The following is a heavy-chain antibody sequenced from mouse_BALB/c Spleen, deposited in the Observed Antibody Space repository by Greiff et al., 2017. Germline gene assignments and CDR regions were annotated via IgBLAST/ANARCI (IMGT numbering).Heavy chain of an antibody. Sequence: VQLQQSGPGLVKPSQSLSLTCSVTGYSITSGYYWNWIRQFPGNKLEWMGYISYDGSNNYNPSLKNRISITRDTSKNQFFLKLNSVTTEDTATYYCAREGDGYDGGFAYWGQGTLVTVSA. CDR2: ISYDGSN. CDR3: AREGDGYDGGFAY. J-gene: IGHJ3*01. CDR1: GYSITSGYY. V-gene: IGHV3-6*02. D-gene: IGHD2-2*01.